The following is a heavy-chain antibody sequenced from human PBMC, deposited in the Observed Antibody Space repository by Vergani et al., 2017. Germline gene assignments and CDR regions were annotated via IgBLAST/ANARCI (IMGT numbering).Heavy chain of an antibody. CDR3: VKYHPVFDE. J-gene: IGHJ4*02. CDR2: IQKDGIDK. CDR1: GFPFSTYG. Sequence: QVQLVESGGGVVQPGESLRLSCAASGFPFSTYGMHWVRQAPGKGLEWVAFIQKDGIDKLYEDSVRGRFTISRDISKNTLYMEMNGLSAEYTSLYHCVKYHPVFDEWGRGTLVSVS. V-gene: IGHV3-30*02.